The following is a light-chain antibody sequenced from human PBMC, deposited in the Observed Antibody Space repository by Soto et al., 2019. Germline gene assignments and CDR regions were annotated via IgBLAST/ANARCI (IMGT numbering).Light chain of an antibody. CDR3: CSYAGYYTLVL. CDR2: DVS. V-gene: IGLV2-11*01. CDR1: SSDVGSYNF. J-gene: IGLJ3*02. Sequence: QSALTQPRSVSGSPGQSVTISCTGTSSDVGSYNFVSWFQQHPGKAPKLMIYDVSKRPSGVPDRFSASKSGNTASLTISGPQAEDEADYHCCSYAGYYTLVLFGGGTQLTVL.